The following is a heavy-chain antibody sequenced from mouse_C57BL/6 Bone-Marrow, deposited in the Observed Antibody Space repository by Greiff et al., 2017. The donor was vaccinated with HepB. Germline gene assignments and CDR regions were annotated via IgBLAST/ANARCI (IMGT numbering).Heavy chain of an antibody. D-gene: IGHD1-1*01. CDR1: GFSFTSYA. Sequence: VKLVESGPGLVAPSQSLSITCTVSGFSFTSYAISWVRQPPGKGLEWLGVIWTGGGTNYNSALKSRLSISKDNSKSQVFLKMNSLQTDDTARYYCAREDDYGSLYYAMDYWGQGTSVTVSS. J-gene: IGHJ4*01. V-gene: IGHV2-9-1*01. CDR2: IWTGGGT. CDR3: AREDDYGSLYYAMDY.